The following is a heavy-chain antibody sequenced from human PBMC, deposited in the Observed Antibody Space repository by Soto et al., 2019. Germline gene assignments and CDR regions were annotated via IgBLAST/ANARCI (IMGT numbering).Heavy chain of an antibody. J-gene: IGHJ5*02. Sequence: SETLSLTCTVSGGSISSYYWSWIRQPPGKGLEWIGYIYYSGSTNYNPSLKSRVTIAVDTSKNQFSLKLSSVTAADTAVYYCARHLYYDFWSAGGWFDPWGQGTLVTVSS. V-gene: IGHV4-59*08. CDR3: ARHLYYDFWSAGGWFDP. CDR1: GGSISSYY. D-gene: IGHD3-3*01. CDR2: IYYSGST.